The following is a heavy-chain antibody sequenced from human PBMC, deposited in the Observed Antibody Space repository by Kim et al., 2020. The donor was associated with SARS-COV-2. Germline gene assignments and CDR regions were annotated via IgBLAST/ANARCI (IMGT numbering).Heavy chain of an antibody. D-gene: IGHD1-1*01. CDR2: IDPSDSYT. CDR3: ARHSLGTTMRASRYFDY. CDR1: GYSFTSYW. Sequence: GESLKISCKGSGYSFTSYWISWVRQMPGKGLEWMGRIDPSDSYTNYSPSFQGHVTISADKSISTAYLQWSSLKASDTAMYYCARHSLGTTMRASRYFDYWGQGTLVTVSS. J-gene: IGHJ4*02. V-gene: IGHV5-10-1*01.